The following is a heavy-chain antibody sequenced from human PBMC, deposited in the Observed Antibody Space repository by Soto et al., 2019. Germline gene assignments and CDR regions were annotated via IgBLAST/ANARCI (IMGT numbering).Heavy chain of an antibody. CDR2: IVPNVGTV. CDR1: GGTLSSFINYP. J-gene: IGHJ4*02. D-gene: IGHD3-3*01. Sequence: SVKVSCKASGGTLSSFINYPINWVRRAPGQGLEWMGGIVPNVGTVNYAQKFQGRVTITADKSTGTAYMEVSSLRSEDTALYYCATRDTSGFLRYFDNWGQGTLVTVSS. CDR3: ATRDTSGFLRYFDN. V-gene: IGHV1-69*06.